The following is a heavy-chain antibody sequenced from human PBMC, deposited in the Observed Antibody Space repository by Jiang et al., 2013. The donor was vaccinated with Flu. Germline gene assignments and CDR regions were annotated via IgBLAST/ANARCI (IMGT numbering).Heavy chain of an antibody. D-gene: IGHD3-9*01. Sequence: GSGLVKPSQTLSLTCAVSGASINRGDFSWDWVRQPPGKGLEWIGSISHRGTTNYNPSLQSRVSISVDTSKNQFSLKLSRVTAADTAAYYCARMLWDFLTGPVDYDYGMDVWGQGTTVTVSS. CDR3: ARMLWDFLTGPVDYDYGMDV. V-gene: IGHV4-30-4*07. CDR2: ISHRGTT. J-gene: IGHJ6*02. CDR1: GASINRGDFS.